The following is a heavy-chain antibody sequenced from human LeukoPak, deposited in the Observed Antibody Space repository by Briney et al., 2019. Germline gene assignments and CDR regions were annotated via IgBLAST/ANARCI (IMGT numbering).Heavy chain of an antibody. J-gene: IGHJ3*01. Sequence: GGSLRLSCEASGITFTSYWMTWVRQAPGRGLEWVANIKHDGSLRNYLDSVKGRFTISRDNAKHSLYLQMNSLRAEDTAVYYCARDQDYHISDSWYDAFDVWGRGTMVTVSP. V-gene: IGHV3-7*01. D-gene: IGHD3-22*01. CDR2: IKHDGSLR. CDR3: ARDQDYHISDSWYDAFDV. CDR1: GITFTSYW.